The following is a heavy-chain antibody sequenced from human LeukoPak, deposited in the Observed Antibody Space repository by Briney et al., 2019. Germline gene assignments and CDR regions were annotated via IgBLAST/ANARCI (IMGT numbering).Heavy chain of an antibody. J-gene: IGHJ3*02. CDR3: ARDVGAGTFDI. V-gene: IGHV3-7*05. D-gene: IGHD3-3*01. CDR2: IDQCGGRY. CDR1: GFTLSRFW. Sequence: GESLRLSCAASGFTLSRFWMNWVRQAPARGLESVANIDQCGGRYNYVDSVKGRFTISRDNANNSLFLEMSSLRADDTAVYFCARDVGAGTFDIWGQGTTVTVSS.